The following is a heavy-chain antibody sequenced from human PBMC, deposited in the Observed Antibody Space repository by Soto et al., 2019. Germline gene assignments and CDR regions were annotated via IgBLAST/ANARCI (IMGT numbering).Heavy chain of an antibody. CDR1: GFTFSSYG. V-gene: IGHV3-33*01. CDR3: ARERGYSYGAPLSGMDV. Sequence: PGGSLRLSCAASGFTFSSYGMHWVRQAPGKGLEWVAVIWYDGSNKYYADSVKGRFTISRDNSKNTLYLQMNSLRAEDTAVYYCARERGYSYGAPLSGMDVWGQGTTVTVSS. CDR2: IWYDGSNK. J-gene: IGHJ6*02. D-gene: IGHD5-18*01.